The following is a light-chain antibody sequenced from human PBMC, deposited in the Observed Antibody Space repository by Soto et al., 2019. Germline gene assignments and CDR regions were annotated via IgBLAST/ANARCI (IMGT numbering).Light chain of an antibody. V-gene: IGKV3-11*01. CDR3: QQRSNWQIT. CDR2: DAS. Sequence: ELVLTQSPATLSLSPGERATLSCRASQSVSSYLAWYQQKPGQAPRLLIYDASNRATGIPARFSGSGSGTDFTLTISSLEPEDFAVYYCQQRSNWQITFGQGTRLVIK. J-gene: IGKJ5*01. CDR1: QSVSSY.